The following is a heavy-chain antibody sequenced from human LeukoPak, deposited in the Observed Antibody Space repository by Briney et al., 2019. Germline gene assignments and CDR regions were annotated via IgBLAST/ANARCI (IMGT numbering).Heavy chain of an antibody. CDR3: ARELGATVVNYGMDV. Sequence: SETLSLTCTASGGSISNYYWSWIRQPPGKGLEWIGYIHYSGSTNYNPSLKSRGTMSVDTSKNQLSLKLTSMTAADTAVYYCARELGATVVNYGMDVWGQGTTVTVSS. CDR2: IHYSGST. J-gene: IGHJ6*02. V-gene: IGHV4-59*01. CDR1: GGSISNYY. D-gene: IGHD4-23*01.